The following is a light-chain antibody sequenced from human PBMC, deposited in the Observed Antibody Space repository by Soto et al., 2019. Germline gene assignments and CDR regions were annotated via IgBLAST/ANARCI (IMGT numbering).Light chain of an antibody. V-gene: IGLV2-8*01. Sequence: QSALTQPHSASGSPGQTGTISCTGTKNDFGVYDFVSWYQLPPTKPPRLIIYEVVQRPPGVPDRFSGSKSGNPASLPFFRLQDADQTDYFCKSYAGSNTYVFGSGTKVTVL. CDR1: KNDFGVYDF. CDR3: KSYAGSNTYV. CDR2: EVV. J-gene: IGLJ1*01.